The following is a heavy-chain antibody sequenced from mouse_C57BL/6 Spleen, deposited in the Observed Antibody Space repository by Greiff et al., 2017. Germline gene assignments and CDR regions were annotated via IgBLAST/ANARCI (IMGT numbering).Heavy chain of an antibody. V-gene: IGHV1-64*01. CDR3: ARPLYYYGSSDYYAMDY. CDR1: GYTFTSYW. CDR2: IHPNSGST. D-gene: IGHD1-1*01. J-gene: IGHJ4*01. Sequence: QVQLQQPGAELVKPGASVKLSCKASGYTFTSYWMHWVKQRPGQGLEWIGMIHPNSGSTNYNEKFKSKATLTVDKSSNTAYMQLSSLTSEDSAVYYCARPLYYYGSSDYYAMDYWGQGTSVTVSS.